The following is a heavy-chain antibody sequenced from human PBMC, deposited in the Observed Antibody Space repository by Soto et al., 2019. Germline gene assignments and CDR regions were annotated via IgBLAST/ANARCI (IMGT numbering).Heavy chain of an antibody. CDR2: IIPIFGTA. J-gene: IGHJ1*01. CDR1: GGTFSSYA. D-gene: IGHD6-13*01. V-gene: IGHV1-69*01. CDR3: PAPAPAPRRYTRGRGP. Sequence: QVQLVQSGAEVKKPGSSVKVSCKASGGTFSSYAISWVRQAPGQGLEWMGGIIPIFGTANYAQKFQGRVTLPAKHPRARDRSRVPREGGADTAPNGVPAPAPAPRRYTRGRGPWGQAPPATV.